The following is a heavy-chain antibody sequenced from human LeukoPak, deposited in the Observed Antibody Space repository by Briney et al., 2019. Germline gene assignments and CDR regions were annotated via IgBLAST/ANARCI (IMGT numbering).Heavy chain of an antibody. V-gene: IGHV3-53*01. J-gene: IGHJ5*02. CDR2: IYSGGST. CDR3: ARAGGYDWRKWFDP. D-gene: IGHD5-12*01. CDR1: GFTVSSNY. Sequence: GGSLRLSCAASGFTVSSNYMSWVRQAPGKGLEWVSVIYSGGSTYYADSVKGRFTISRDNSKNTLYLQMNSLRAEDTAVYYCARAGGYDWRKWFDPWGQGTLVTVSS.